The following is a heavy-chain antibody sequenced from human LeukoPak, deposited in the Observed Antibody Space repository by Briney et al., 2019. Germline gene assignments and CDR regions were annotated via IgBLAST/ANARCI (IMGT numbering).Heavy chain of an antibody. J-gene: IGHJ2*01. D-gene: IGHD2-2*01. CDR1: GFTFSTYA. CDR3: AKDRVPAATLYWYFDL. V-gene: IGHV3-23*01. CDR2: ITDSGGNT. Sequence: GGSLRLSCAASGFTFSTYAMSWVRQAPGKGLEWVSAITDSGGNTYYAAPVKGRFTISRDNSKNTLYLQMNSLRAEDTAVYYCAKDRVPAATLYWYFDLWGRGTLVTVSS.